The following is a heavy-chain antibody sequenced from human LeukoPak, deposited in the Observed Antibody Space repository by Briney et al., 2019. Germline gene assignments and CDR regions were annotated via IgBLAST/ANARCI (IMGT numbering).Heavy chain of an antibody. Sequence: GRSLRLSCAASGFTFSSYGMHWVRQAPGKGLEWVAVIWYDGSNKYYADSVKGRFTISRDNSKNTLYLQMNSLRAEDTAVYYCARDYYGSGSYYDWGQGTLVTVSS. D-gene: IGHD3-10*01. J-gene: IGHJ4*02. CDR3: ARDYYGSGSYYD. V-gene: IGHV3-33*01. CDR1: GFTFSSYG. CDR2: IWYDGSNK.